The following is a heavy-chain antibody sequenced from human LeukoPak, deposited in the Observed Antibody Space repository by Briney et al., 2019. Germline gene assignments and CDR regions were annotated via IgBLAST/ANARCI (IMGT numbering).Heavy chain of an antibody. Sequence: GGSLRLSCAASGFTFSSYGMHWVRQAPGKGLEWVAFIRYDGSNKYYADSVKGRFTISRDNSKNPLYLQMNSLRAEDTAVYYCAKRGVVPAAVDYWGQGTLVTVSS. D-gene: IGHD2-2*01. V-gene: IGHV3-30*02. J-gene: IGHJ4*02. CDR2: IRYDGSNK. CDR1: GFTFSSYG. CDR3: AKRGVVPAAVDY.